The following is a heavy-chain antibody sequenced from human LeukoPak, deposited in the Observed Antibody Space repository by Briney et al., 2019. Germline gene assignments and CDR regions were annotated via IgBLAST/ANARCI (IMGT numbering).Heavy chain of an antibody. CDR1: GFIVSNYG. CDR2: ISSSGTTI. CDR3: ARVTGTWWADY. V-gene: IGHV3-48*02. Sequence: PGGSLRLSCAASGFIVSNYGMNWVRQAPGEGLEWVSYISSSGTTIYYADSVKGRFTISRDNAKNSLHLQMNSLRDEDTAVYYCARVTGTWWADYWGQGTLVTVSS. D-gene: IGHD2-8*02. J-gene: IGHJ4*02.